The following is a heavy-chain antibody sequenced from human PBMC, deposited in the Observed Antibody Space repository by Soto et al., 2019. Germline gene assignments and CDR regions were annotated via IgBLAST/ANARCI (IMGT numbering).Heavy chain of an antibody. Sequence: GGSLILSCAASGITFSSYAFSWVRQAAGKGLEWVSGISGSGNSTYYADSVKGRFSFSRDNSKNTLYLQMNSLRAEDTAVYYRARELAYCSGGSCYMEGAFDIWGQGTMVTVSS. J-gene: IGHJ3*02. D-gene: IGHD2-15*01. CDR2: ISGSGNST. CDR3: ARELAYCSGGSCYMEGAFDI. V-gene: IGHV3-23*01. CDR1: GITFSSYA.